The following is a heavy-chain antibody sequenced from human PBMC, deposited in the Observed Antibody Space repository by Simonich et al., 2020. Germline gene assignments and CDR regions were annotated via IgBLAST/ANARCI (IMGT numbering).Heavy chain of an antibody. CDR1: SGSISSYY. V-gene: IGHV4-59*08. J-gene: IGHJ4*02. Sequence: QVQLQESGPGLVKPSETLSLTCTVSSGSISSYYWSWIRQPPGKGLEWIGYIYYSGSTNLNPSLKSRVTISVDTSKNQFSLKLSSVTAADTAVYYCARLPDYWGQGTLVTVSS. CDR3: ARLPDY. CDR2: IYYSGST.